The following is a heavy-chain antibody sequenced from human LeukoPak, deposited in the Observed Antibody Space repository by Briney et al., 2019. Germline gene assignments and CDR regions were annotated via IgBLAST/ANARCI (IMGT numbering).Heavy chain of an antibody. V-gene: IGHV1-2*02. D-gene: IGHD2-2*01. CDR3: ARLVREYQLLWYAFDI. CDR2: INPNSGGT. J-gene: IGHJ3*02. Sequence: ASVKVSCKASGYTFTGYYMHWVRQAPGQGLEWMGWINPNSGGTNYAQKFQGRVTMTRDTSISTAYMELSRLRSDDTAVYYCARLVREYQLLWYAFDIWGQGTTVTVS. CDR1: GYTFTGYY.